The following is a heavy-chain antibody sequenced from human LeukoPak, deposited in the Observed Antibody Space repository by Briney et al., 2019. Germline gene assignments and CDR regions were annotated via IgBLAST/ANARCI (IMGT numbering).Heavy chain of an antibody. CDR3: AKSGGITIFGAYYMDV. J-gene: IGHJ6*03. CDR1: GFNYSSYT. D-gene: IGHD3-3*01. Sequence: GGSLRLSCAASGFNYSSYTMNWVRQAPGMGLEWLSYISASRDITYYADSVKGRFTISRDNAKNSLYLQMNSLRAEDTAVYYCAKSGGITIFGAYYMDVWGKGTTVTVSS. CDR2: ISASRDIT. V-gene: IGHV3-48*01.